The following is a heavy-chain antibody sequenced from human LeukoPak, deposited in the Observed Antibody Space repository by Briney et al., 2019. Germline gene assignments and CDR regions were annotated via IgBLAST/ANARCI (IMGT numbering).Heavy chain of an antibody. Sequence: SETLSLTCTVSGGSISSSSYYWGWIRQPPGKGLEWIGSIYYSGSTYYNPSLKSRVTISVDTSKNQFSLKLSSVTAADTAVYYCACRPDSLRFDYWGQGTLVTVSS. CDR2: IYYSGST. CDR3: ACRPDSLRFDY. D-gene: IGHD1-14*01. CDR1: GGSISSSSYY. J-gene: IGHJ4*02. V-gene: IGHV4-39*01.